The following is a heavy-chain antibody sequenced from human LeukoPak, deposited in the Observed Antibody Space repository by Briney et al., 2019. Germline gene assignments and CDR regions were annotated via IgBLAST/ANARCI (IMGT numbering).Heavy chain of an antibody. CDR3: ARGGGRTPDY. J-gene: IGHJ4*02. CDR2: IKQDGSDK. V-gene: IGHV3-7*01. Sequence: GGSLRLSCAASGFAFSSYWMSWVRQVPGKGLEWVANIKQDGSDKYYVDSVKGRFTISRDNAKNSLFLQINSLRAEDTAVYYCARGGGRTPDYWGQGTLVTVFS. CDR1: GFAFSSYW. D-gene: IGHD1-26*01.